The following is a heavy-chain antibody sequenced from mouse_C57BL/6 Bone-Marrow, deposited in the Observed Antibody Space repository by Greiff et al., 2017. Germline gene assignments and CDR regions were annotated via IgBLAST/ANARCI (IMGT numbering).Heavy chain of an antibody. Sequence: DVKLVASGGGLVKPGGSLKLSCAASGFTFSDYGMHWVRQAPEKGLEWVAYISSGSSTIYYADTVKGRFTISRDNAKNTLFLQMTSLRSEDTAMYYCARPHYYGSIAWFAYWGQGTLVTVSA. CDR1: GFTFSDYG. D-gene: IGHD1-1*01. CDR2: ISSGSSTI. J-gene: IGHJ3*01. CDR3: ARPHYYGSIAWFAY. V-gene: IGHV5-17*01.